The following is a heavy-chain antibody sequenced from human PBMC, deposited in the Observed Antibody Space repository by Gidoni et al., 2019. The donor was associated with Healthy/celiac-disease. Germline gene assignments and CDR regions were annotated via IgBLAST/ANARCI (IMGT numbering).Heavy chain of an antibody. J-gene: IGHJ6*03. CDR3: ARDSVGATNYYYYMDV. CDR2: ISYDGSNK. Sequence: QVQLVASGGGVVQPGRSLRLSCAASGFTFSSYAMHWVRQAPGQGLGWVAVISYDGSNKYYADSVKGRFTISRDNSKNTLYLQMNSLRAEDTAVYYCARDSVGATNYYYYMDVWGKGTTVTVSS. V-gene: IGHV3-30-3*01. D-gene: IGHD1-26*01. CDR1: GFTFSSYA.